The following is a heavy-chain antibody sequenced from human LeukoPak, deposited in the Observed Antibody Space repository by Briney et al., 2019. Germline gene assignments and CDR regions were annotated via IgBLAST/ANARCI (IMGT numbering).Heavy chain of an antibody. CDR1: GGSISSYY. CDR3: ARHLWGYGDYVTYYYCYGMDV. J-gene: IGHJ6*02. D-gene: IGHD4-17*01. Sequence: SETLSLTCTVSGGSISSYYWSWIRQPPGKGLEWIGYIYYSGSTNYNPSLKSRVTISVDTSKNQFSLKLSSVTAADTAVYYCARHLWGYGDYVTYYYCYGMDVWGQGTTVTVSS. CDR2: IYYSGST. V-gene: IGHV4-59*08.